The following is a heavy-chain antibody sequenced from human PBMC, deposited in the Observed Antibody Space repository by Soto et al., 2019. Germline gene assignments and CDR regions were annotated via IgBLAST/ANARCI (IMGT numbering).Heavy chain of an antibody. D-gene: IGHD6-6*01. J-gene: IGHJ3*02. V-gene: IGHV1-69*13. CDR1: GGTFSSYA. CDR2: IIPIFGTA. Sequence: ASVKVSCKASGGTFSSYAISWVQQAPGQGLEWMGGIIPIFGTANYAQKFQGRVTITADESTSTAYMELSSLRSEDTAVYYCARNPIIEYSSSSGAFDIWGQGTMVTVSS. CDR3: ARNPIIEYSSSSGAFDI.